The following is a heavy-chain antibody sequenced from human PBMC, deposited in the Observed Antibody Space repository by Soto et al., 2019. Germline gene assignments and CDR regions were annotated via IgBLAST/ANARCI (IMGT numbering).Heavy chain of an antibody. D-gene: IGHD2-15*01. V-gene: IGHV3-23*01. CDR1: GFSIGSSA. J-gene: IGHJ4*02. Sequence: EVRLLESGGGLVQPGGSLRLSCAASGFSIGSSAWSWVRQAPGKGLDWVSTIGGNGVTTFYADSVKGRFTISRDISRNTVFLQMSSLRAEDTALYYCAKASIYCSGGGCFYYFDFWGQGTLVTVSS. CDR2: IGGNGVTT. CDR3: AKASIYCSGGGCFYYFDF.